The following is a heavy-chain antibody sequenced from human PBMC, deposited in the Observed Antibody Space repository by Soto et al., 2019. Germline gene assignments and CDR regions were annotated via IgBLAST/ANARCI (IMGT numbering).Heavy chain of an antibody. CDR1: GGSISSSSYY. J-gene: IGHJ5*02. CDR2: IYYSGST. CDR3: TRPPYNCCCGRGWFDP. D-gene: IGHD1-20*01. V-gene: IGHV4-39*01. Sequence: QLQLQESGPGLVKPSETLSLTCAVSGGSISSSSYYWGWIRQPPGKVLEWIRSIYYSGSTYYNPSLNRRVAISVDTSTNKFSLKLGSVTAADSAVYCSTRPPYNCCCGRGWFDPWGQGTLVTVSS.